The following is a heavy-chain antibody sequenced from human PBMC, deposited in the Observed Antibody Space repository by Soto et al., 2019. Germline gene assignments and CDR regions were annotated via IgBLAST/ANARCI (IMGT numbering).Heavy chain of an antibody. CDR1: GFTFNFFA. Sequence: QVQLVESGGGVVQPGRSLRLSCAASGFTFNFFAMHWVRQAPGKGLEWVAAVSKDGSNTYYADSVKGRFTISRDNPKNTLYLQMNSLRLEDTAVYYCARERWGELGVDAFHIWGQGTMVTV. CDR3: ARERWGELGVDAFHI. D-gene: IGHD1-26*01. CDR2: VSKDGSNT. V-gene: IGHV3-30-3*01. J-gene: IGHJ3*02.